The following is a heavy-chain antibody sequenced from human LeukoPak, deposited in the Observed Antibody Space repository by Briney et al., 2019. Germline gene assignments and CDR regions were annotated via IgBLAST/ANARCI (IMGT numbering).Heavy chain of an antibody. CDR2: ISSSSSYI. D-gene: IGHD6-25*01. CDR1: GFTFSSYS. CDR3: AKDKRYYYYGMDV. J-gene: IGHJ6*02. Sequence: GGSLRLSCAASGFTFSSYSMNWVRQVPGKGLEWVSSISSSSSYIYYADSVKGRFTISRGNAKNSLYLQMNSLRAEDTALYYCAKDKRYYYYGMDVWGQGTTVTASS. V-gene: IGHV3-21*04.